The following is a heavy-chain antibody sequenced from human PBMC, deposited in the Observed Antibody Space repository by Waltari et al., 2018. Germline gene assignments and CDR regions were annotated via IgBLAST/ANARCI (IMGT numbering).Heavy chain of an antibody. D-gene: IGHD6-6*01. CDR3: ARAQGGFRDEAARRYNWFDP. CDR2: IIPIFGTA. V-gene: IGHV1-69*13. Sequence: QVQLVQSGAEVKKPGSSVKVSCKASGGTFSSYAISWVRQAPGQGLEWMGRIIPIFGTANYAQKFQGRVTITADKSTSTAYMELSSLRSEDTAVYYCARAQGGFRDEAARRYNWFDPWGQGTLVTVSS. J-gene: IGHJ5*02. CDR1: GGTFSSYA.